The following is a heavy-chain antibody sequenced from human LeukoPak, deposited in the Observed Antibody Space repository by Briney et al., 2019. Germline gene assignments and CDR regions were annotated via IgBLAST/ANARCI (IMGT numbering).Heavy chain of an antibody. D-gene: IGHD3-9*01. CDR1: GYSISSGYY. CDR3: ARDGQGRYFDWLLTVGYYYGMDV. V-gene: IGHV4-38-2*02. CDR2: IYHSGST. Sequence: SETLSLTCTVSGYSISSGYYWGWIRQPPGKGLEWIGSIYHSGSTYYNPSLKSRVTISVDTSKNQFSLKLSSVTAADTAVYYCARDGQGRYFDWLLTVGYYYGMDVWGQGTTVTVSS. J-gene: IGHJ6*02.